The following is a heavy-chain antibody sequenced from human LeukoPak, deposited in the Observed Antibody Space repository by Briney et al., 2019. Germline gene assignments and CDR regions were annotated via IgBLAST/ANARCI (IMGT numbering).Heavy chain of an antibody. D-gene: IGHD6-13*01. Sequence: GRSLRLSCAASGFTFDDYAMHWVRQAPGKGLEWVSGISWSSGNIGYADSVKGRFTISRDNAKNSLYLQMNSLRAEDTALYYCASVPYTSSWYYFDYWGQGSLVTVSS. CDR1: GFTFDDYA. V-gene: IGHV3-9*01. CDR2: ISWSSGNI. CDR3: ASVPYTSSWYYFDY. J-gene: IGHJ4*02.